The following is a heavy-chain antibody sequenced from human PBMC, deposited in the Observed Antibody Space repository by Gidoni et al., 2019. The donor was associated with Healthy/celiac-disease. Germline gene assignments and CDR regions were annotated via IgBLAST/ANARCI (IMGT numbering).Heavy chain of an antibody. CDR1: GGSISSSSYY. Sequence: QLQLQESGPGLVKPSETLSLTCTVSGGSISSSSYYWGWIRQPPGKGLEWIGSIYYSGSTYYNPSLKSRVTISVDTSKNQFSLKLSSVTAADTAVYYCARLSVVVVYYFDYWGQGTLVTVSS. V-gene: IGHV4-39*01. CDR2: IYYSGST. D-gene: IGHD3-22*01. CDR3: ARLSVVVVYYFDY. J-gene: IGHJ4*02.